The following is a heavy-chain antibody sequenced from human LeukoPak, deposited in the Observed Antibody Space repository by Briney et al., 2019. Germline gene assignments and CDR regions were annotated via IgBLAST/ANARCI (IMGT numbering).Heavy chain of an antibody. CDR3: ARDGRALRTDDPWLDY. CDR2: ISWNSATI. V-gene: IGHV3-9*03. Sequence: GGSLRLSCAASGFTFDNYAMHWVRQGPGKGLEWVSGISWNSATIVYADSVKGRFTISRDNAKKFVFLQMNSLRPEDMALYYCARDGRALRTDDPWLDYWGQGTLVTVSS. D-gene: IGHD1-1*01. J-gene: IGHJ4*02. CDR1: GFTFDNYA.